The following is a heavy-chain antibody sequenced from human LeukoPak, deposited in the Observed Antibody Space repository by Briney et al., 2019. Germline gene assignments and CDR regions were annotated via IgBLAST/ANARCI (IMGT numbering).Heavy chain of an antibody. J-gene: IGHJ3*02. D-gene: IGHD5-12*01. Sequence: SETLTLTCTVSGGSISSGDYYWSWIRQPPGKGLEWIGYIYYSGSTYYNPSLKSRVTISVDTSKNQFSLKLSSVTAADTAVYYCARARLGAFDIWGQGTMVTVSS. CDR1: GGSISSGDYY. CDR3: ARARLGAFDI. CDR2: IYYSGST. V-gene: IGHV4-30-4*01.